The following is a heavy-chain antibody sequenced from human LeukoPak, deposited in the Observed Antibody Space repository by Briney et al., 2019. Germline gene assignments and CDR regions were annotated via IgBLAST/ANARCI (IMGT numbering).Heavy chain of an antibody. V-gene: IGHV1-69*13. Sequence: SVKVSCKASGGTFSSYAISWVRQAPGQGLEWMGGIIPIFGTANYAQKFQGRVTVTADESTSTAYMELSSLRSEDTAVYYCASVNLGYFDYWGQGTLVTVSS. CDR2: IIPIFGTA. CDR1: GGTFSSYA. J-gene: IGHJ4*02. CDR3: ASVNLGYFDY. D-gene: IGHD7-27*01.